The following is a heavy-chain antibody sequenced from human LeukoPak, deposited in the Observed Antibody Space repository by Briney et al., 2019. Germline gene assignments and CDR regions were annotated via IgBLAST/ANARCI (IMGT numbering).Heavy chain of an antibody. CDR3: VRLRRNSDRSYYYYYYDS. D-gene: IGHD3-10*01. V-gene: IGHV3-21*01. Sequence: PGGSLRLSCLAAALTFSDNSINWVRRAPGKGLEWVSSINPTSTSIYYAYAVRGRFTNSRDNAKSSLNLQMHSLRAEDTAVYYCVRLRRNSDRSYYYYYYDSWGQGILVTVSS. CDR1: ALTFSDNS. J-gene: IGHJ5*01. CDR2: INPTSTSI.